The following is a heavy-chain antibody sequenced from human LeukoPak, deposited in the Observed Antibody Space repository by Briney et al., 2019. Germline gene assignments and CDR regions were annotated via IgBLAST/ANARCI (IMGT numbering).Heavy chain of an antibody. J-gene: IGHJ5*02. CDR2: ISDHGKSR. V-gene: IGHV3-48*03. CDR3: ARGRSGDCYLNWFDP. CDR1: GFTFSNYE. D-gene: IGHD2-21*02. Sequence: GGSLRLSCAASGFTFSNYEMNWVRQTPGKGLEWVSYISDHGKSRNYVDSVKGRFTISRDNAKNSLYLQMNSLRVEDTAVYFCARGRSGDCYLNWFDPWGQGTLVTVSS.